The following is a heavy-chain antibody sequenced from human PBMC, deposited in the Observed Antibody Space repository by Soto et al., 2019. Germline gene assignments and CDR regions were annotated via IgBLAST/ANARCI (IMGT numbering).Heavy chain of an antibody. D-gene: IGHD3-3*01. J-gene: IGHJ6*02. CDR1: GGSISSSNW. Sequence: SETLSLTCAVSGGSISSSNWWIWVRQPPGKGLEWIGEIYHSGSTNYNPSLKSRVTISVDKSKNQFSLKLSSVTAAHSDVYYCARDATRFLEAPGIYYGMDVWGQGTTVTVSS. CDR2: IYHSGST. V-gene: IGHV4-4*02. CDR3: ARDATRFLEAPGIYYGMDV.